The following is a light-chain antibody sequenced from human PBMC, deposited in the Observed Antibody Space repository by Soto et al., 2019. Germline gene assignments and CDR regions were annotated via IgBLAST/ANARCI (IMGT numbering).Light chain of an antibody. CDR3: QQYHSWPA. CDR1: QSISSW. V-gene: IGKV3-15*01. CDR2: DAS. Sequence: MTQSPSTLSASVGDRVTITCRASQSISSWLAWYQQKPGQAPRLLIYDASNRATGIPDRFSGSGSGTEFTLTISSLQSEDSAVYYCQQYHSWPAFGQGTKVDNK. J-gene: IGKJ1*01.